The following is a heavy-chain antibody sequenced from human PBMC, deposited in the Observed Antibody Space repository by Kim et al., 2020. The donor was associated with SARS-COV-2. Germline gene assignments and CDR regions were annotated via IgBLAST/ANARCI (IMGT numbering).Heavy chain of an antibody. Sequence: ASVKVSCKASGYTFTKHAINWVRQAPGQGLEWMGWINTDTGSPTYAQGFTRRFVFSLDTSVSTAYLQISSLEAEDTALYYCARVFWGGYCYLDYWGQGTLVTVSS. CDR1: GYTFTKHA. J-gene: IGHJ4*02. D-gene: IGHD3-3*01. CDR2: INTDTGSP. CDR3: ARVFWGGYCYLDY. V-gene: IGHV7-4-1*02.